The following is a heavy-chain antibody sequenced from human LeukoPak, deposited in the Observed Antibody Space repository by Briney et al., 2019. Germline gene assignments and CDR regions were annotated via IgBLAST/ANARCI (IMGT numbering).Heavy chain of an antibody. CDR2: IYHSGYT. Sequence: PSETLSLTCTVSGYSISSGHYWGWIRQPPGKGLEWIGTIYHSGYTYYNPSLKSRVTISVDTSKNQFSLKLSSVTAADTAVYYCARVEEGYGSGRRENYYYYYMDVWGKGTTVTISS. D-gene: IGHD3-10*01. CDR1: GYSISSGHY. J-gene: IGHJ6*03. V-gene: IGHV4-38-2*02. CDR3: ARVEEGYGSGRRENYYYYYMDV.